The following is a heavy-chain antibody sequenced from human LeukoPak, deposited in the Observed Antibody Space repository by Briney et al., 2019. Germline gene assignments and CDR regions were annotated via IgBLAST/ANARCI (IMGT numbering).Heavy chain of an antibody. CDR1: GFTFSNYE. V-gene: IGHV3-21*01. D-gene: IGHD3-22*01. Sequence: GGSLRLSCEASGFTFSNYEMNWVRQAPGKGLEWVSFISTSSSYIHYADSAKGRFTISRDNAKNSLYLQMNSLRAEDTAVYYCARTSDTSGRLYWYFDLWGRGTLVTVSS. CDR3: ARTSDTSGRLYWYFDL. J-gene: IGHJ2*01. CDR2: ISTSSSYI.